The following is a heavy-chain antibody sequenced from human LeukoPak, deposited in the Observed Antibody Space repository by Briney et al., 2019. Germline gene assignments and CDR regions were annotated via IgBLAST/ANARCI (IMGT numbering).Heavy chain of an antibody. CDR3: ASFIVVVPAAIGYYYYGMDV. J-gene: IGHJ6*04. CDR1: GFTFSSYG. CDR2: ISSSSSYI. Sequence: GGSLRLSCAASGFTFSSYGMNWVRQAPGKGLEWVSSISSSSSYIYYADSVKGRFTISRDNAKNSLYLQMNSLRAEDTAVYYCASFIVVVPAAIGYYYYGMDVWGKGTTVTVSS. D-gene: IGHD2-2*02. V-gene: IGHV3-21*01.